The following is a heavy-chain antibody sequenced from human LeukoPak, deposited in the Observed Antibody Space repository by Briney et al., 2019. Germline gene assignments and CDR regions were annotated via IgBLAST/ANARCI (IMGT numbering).Heavy chain of an antibody. Sequence: GGSLGLSCAASGFTFSSYGMHWVRQAPGKGLEWVAVISYDGSNKYYADSVKGRFTISRDNSKNTLYLQMNSLRAEDTAVYYCARRAGAYSHPYDYWGQGTLVTVSS. CDR3: ARRAGAYSHPYDY. D-gene: IGHD4/OR15-4a*01. V-gene: IGHV3-30*12. CDR1: GFTFSSYG. J-gene: IGHJ4*02. CDR2: ISYDGSNK.